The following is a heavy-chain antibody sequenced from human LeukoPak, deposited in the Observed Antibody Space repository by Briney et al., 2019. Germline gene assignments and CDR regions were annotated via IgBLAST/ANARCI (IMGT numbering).Heavy chain of an antibody. CDR2: IGGSGGRT. CDR3: AKGDFYGSGRDYYYYMDV. Sequence: PGGSLRLSCAASEFTFSRYGMSWARQAPGKGLEWVSAIGGSGGRTYYADSVKGRFTISRDNSKNTLYLQMNSLRAEDTAVYNCAKGDFYGSGRDYYYYMDVWGKGTTVTISS. J-gene: IGHJ6*03. V-gene: IGHV3-23*01. D-gene: IGHD3-10*01. CDR1: EFTFSRYG.